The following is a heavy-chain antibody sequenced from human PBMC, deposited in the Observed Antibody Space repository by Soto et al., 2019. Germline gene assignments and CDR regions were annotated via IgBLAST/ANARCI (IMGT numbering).Heavy chain of an antibody. J-gene: IGHJ6*02. CDR2: IRSKSDGGTT. Sequence: PGGSLRLSCAASGFSFTNAWMNWVRQAPGKGLEWVGRIRSKSDGGTTDYAAPVRGRFTISRDDSKNTLFLQMNSLKAEDTAVYYCAAVHYGMDVWGQGTTVTVSS. CDR1: GFSFTNAW. V-gene: IGHV3-15*01. CDR3: AAVHYGMDV.